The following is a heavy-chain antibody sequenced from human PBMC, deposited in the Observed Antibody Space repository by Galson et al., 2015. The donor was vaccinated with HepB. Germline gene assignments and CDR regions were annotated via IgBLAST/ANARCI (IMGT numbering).Heavy chain of an antibody. D-gene: IGHD3-22*01. CDR1: GDSVSSNSAA. V-gene: IGHV6-1*01. CDR3: ASAVGIDSSGYYYGVFDI. J-gene: IGHJ3*02. Sequence: CAISGDSVSSNSAAWNWIRQSPSRGLEWLGRTYYRSKWYNDYAVSVKSRITINPDTSKNQFSLKLSSVTAADTAVYYCASAVGIDSSGYYYGVFDIWGQGTMVTVSS. CDR2: TYYRSKWYN.